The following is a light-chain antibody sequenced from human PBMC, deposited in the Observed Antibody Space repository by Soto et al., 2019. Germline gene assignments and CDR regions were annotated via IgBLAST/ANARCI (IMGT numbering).Light chain of an antibody. V-gene: IGLV1-44*01. Sequence: QSVLTQPPSASGAPGQRVTISCSGSSSNIGSNYVYWYQQLPGTAPKLLIYSNNQRPSGVPDRFSGSKSGTSAPLAISGLQSEDEADYYCAAWDNSLNGYVFGTGTKVTVL. J-gene: IGLJ1*01. CDR3: AAWDNSLNGYV. CDR1: SSNIGSNY. CDR2: SNN.